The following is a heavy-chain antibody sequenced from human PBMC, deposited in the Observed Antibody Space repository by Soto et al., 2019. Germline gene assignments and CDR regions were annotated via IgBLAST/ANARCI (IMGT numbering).Heavy chain of an antibody. J-gene: IGHJ5*02. CDR1: GYIFTNYD. CDR2: INPNSGNT. D-gene: IGHD4-17*01. CDR3: ARGSKYGDYSEWFDP. V-gene: IGHV1-8*01. Sequence: QVQLVQSGAEVKKPGASVKVSCKASGYIFTNYDINWVRQATGQGLEYLGWINPNSGNTGYVQKFKGRVTMTRNTSINKAYMKVNSLRSKDTAEYYCARGSKYGDYSEWFDPWGQGTLVTVSS.